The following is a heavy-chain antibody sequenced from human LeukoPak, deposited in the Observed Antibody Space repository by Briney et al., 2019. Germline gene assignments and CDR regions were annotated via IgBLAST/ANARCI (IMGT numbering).Heavy chain of an antibody. CDR2: ISSSGSTI. CDR3: AREAQIITMVRGYFDY. Sequence: GGSLRLSCAASGFTFSDYYMSWLRQAPGKGLEGVSYISSSGSTIYYADSEKGRFTISRDNAKNSLYLQMNSLRAEDTAVYYCAREAQIITMVRGYFDYWGQGTLVTVSS. V-gene: IGHV3-11*04. J-gene: IGHJ4*02. D-gene: IGHD3-10*01. CDR1: GFTFSDYY.